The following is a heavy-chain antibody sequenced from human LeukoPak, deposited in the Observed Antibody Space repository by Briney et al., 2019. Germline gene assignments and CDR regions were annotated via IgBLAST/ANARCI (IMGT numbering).Heavy chain of an antibody. V-gene: IGHV3-15*01. CDR3: TTRRPYDFWSGHYWVDY. CDR2: IKSKTDGGTT. J-gene: IGHJ4*02. Sequence: GGSLRLSCAASGFTFSNAWMSWVRQAPGKGLEWVGRIKSKTDGGTTDYAAPVKGRFTISRDDSKNTLYLQMNSLKTEDTAVYYCTTRRPYDFWSGHYWVDYWGQGTLVTVSS. CDR1: GFTFSNAW. D-gene: IGHD3-3*01.